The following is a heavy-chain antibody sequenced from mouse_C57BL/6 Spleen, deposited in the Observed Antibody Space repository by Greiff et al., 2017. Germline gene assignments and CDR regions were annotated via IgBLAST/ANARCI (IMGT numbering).Heavy chain of an antibody. CDR3: ARLTTSYAMDY. V-gene: IGHV1-53*01. D-gene: IGHD1-1*01. CDR1: GYTFTSYG. Sequence: VQLQQPGPELVKPGASVKLSCKASGYTFTSYGMHWVKQRPGQGLEWIGYINPSNGGTNYNEKFKSKATLTVDKSSSTAYMQLSILTSEDSAVYYCARLTTSYAMDYWGQGTSVTVSS. CDR2: INPSNGGT. J-gene: IGHJ4*01.